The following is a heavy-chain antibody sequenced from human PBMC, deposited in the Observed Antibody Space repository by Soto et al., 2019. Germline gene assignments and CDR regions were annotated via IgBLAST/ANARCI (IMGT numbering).Heavy chain of an antibody. Sequence: EVQLVESGGGLVQPGGSLRLSCSASGFTFSSYDMHWVRQGTGKGLEWVSAIGTTGDTYYAGSVKGRFTISRENAKNPLYLQMHSLRTGDTAIYFCARAIGLTLFDYWGQGTLVTVSS. CDR3: ARAIGLTLFDY. CDR1: GFTFSSYD. V-gene: IGHV3-13*04. J-gene: IGHJ4*02. D-gene: IGHD3-22*01. CDR2: IGTTGDT.